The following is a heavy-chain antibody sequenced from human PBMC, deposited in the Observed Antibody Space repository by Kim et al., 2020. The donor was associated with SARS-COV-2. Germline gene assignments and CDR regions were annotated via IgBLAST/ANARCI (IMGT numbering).Heavy chain of an antibody. Sequence: GGSLRLSCAASGFTFSSYGMHWVRQAPGKGLEWVAVIWYDGSNKYYADSVKGRFTISRDNSKNTLYLQMNSLRAEDTAVYYCARSSGIAAAGTDYYYYYGMDVWGQGTTVTVSS. CDR2: IWYDGSNK. V-gene: IGHV3-33*01. CDR3: ARSSGIAAAGTDYYYYYGMDV. D-gene: IGHD6-13*01. CDR1: GFTFSSYG. J-gene: IGHJ6*02.